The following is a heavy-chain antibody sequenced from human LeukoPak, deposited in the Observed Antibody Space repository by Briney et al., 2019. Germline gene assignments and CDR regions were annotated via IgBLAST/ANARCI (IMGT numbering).Heavy chain of an antibody. J-gene: IGHJ6*02. D-gene: IGHD3-3*01. CDR3: AGSYYDFWSGQLAHYYYYGMDV. CDR1: VGTFSSYA. CDR2: IIPIFGTA. V-gene: IGHV1-69*01. Sequence: SVKVSCKASVGTFSSYAISWVRQAPGQGLEWMGGIIPIFGTANYAQKFQGRVTITADESTSTAYMELSSLRSEDTAVYYCAGSYYDFWSGQLAHYYYYGMDVWGQGTTVTVSS.